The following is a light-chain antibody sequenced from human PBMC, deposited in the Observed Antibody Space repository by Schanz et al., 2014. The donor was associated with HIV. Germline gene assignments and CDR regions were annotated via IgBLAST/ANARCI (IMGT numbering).Light chain of an antibody. V-gene: IGKV3D-20*02. CDR3: QQRSDWPLT. CDR1: QSVSASY. Sequence: EIVLTQSPGTLSLSPGERATLSCRASQSVSASYLAWYQQRPGQSPRLLIYGASSRAAGIPDRFSGTGSGTDFTLTISGLEPEDSAVYYCQQRSDWPLTFGGGTKVQIK. CDR2: GAS. J-gene: IGKJ4*01.